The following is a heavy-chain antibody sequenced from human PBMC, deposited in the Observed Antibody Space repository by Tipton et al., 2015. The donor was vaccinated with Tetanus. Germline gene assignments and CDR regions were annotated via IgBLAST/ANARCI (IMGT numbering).Heavy chain of an antibody. CDR3: ARGLPRESFYLDY. CDR1: GYNFISYW. J-gene: IGHJ4*02. Sequence: QLVQSGAEVKKPGESLRISCKGSGYNFISYWIAWVRHMPGKGLEWMGVIYPADSDIRSSPSFQGQVTMSVDKSTSTAYLQWRSLKASDTAMYYCARGLPRESFYLDYWGQGKQVTVSS. CDR2: IYPADSDI. V-gene: IGHV5-51*01. D-gene: IGHD3-3*01.